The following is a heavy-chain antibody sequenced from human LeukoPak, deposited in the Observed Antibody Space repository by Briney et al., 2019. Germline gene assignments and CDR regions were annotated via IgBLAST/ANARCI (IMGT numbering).Heavy chain of an antibody. CDR2: IYSGGST. CDR3: ARDRAYTYGFAYYFAD. Sequence: GGSLTLSCATSGFTVSDNYMSWVRQAPGKGLEWVSVIYSGGSTFYADSVKGRFTISRDSSKNTVYLQMNSLRGEDTAVYYCARDRAYTYGFAYYFADWGQGTLVTVSS. D-gene: IGHD5-18*01. V-gene: IGHV3-66*01. CDR1: GFTVSDNY. J-gene: IGHJ4*02.